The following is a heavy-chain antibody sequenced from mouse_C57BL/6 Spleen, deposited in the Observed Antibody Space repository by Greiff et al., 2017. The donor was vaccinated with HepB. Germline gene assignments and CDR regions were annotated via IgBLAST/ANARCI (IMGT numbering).Heavy chain of an antibody. V-gene: IGHV3-6*01. CDR2: ISYDGSN. CDR3: AIYYGSSYGFDY. CDR1: GYSITSGYY. J-gene: IGHJ2*01. Sequence: DVHLVESGPGLVKPSQSLSLTCSVTGYSITSGYYWNWIRQFPGNKLEWMGYISYDGSNNYNPSLKNRISITRDTSKNQFFLKLNSVTTEDTATYYCAIYYGSSYGFDYWGQGTTLTVSS. D-gene: IGHD1-1*01.